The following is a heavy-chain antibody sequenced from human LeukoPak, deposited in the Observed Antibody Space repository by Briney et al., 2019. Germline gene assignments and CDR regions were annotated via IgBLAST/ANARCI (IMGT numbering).Heavy chain of an antibody. V-gene: IGHV3-23*01. J-gene: IGHJ4*02. D-gene: IGHD6-6*01. CDR1: GFSFNNFA. Sequence: GGSLRLSCAASGFSFNNFAMSWVRQAPGKGLEWVSTISGSGGSTYYTDSVKGRFTISRDNSKNTLYLQMNSLRVEDTAIFFRAKDRVGARAGNFDYWGQGTPVTVSS. CDR2: ISGSGGST. CDR3: AKDRVGARAGNFDY.